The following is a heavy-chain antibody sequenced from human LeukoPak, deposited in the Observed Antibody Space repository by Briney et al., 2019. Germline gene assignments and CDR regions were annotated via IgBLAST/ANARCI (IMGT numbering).Heavy chain of an antibody. CDR3: ARDPRQREPLGDYYYMDV. CDR1: GGSISSYY. CDR2: IYTSGTT. Sequence: KPSETLSLTCTVSGGSISSYYWSWIRQPAGKGLEWIGRIYTSGTTNYSPSLKSRVTMSVDTSKNQFSLKLSSVTAADTAVYYCARDPRQREPLGDYYYMDVWGKGTTVTVSS. J-gene: IGHJ6*03. D-gene: IGHD6-25*01. V-gene: IGHV4-4*07.